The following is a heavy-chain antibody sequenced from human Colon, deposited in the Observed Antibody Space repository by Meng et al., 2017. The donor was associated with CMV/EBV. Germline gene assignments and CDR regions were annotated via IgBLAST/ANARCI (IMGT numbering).Heavy chain of an antibody. CDR1: GFTFSDYG. V-gene: IGHV3-30*02. J-gene: IGHJ4*02. CDR2: VRYVVTTK. Sequence: GESLKISCTASGFTFSDYGMHWVRQTPGTGLEWVAYVRYVVTTKYYADSVKGRFTISKDNSRNTVYLQMDSLRPDDTGVYYCAKDIGTWTRGYYFDYWSQGALVTVSS. D-gene: IGHD2-15*01. CDR3: AKDIGTWTRGYYFDY.